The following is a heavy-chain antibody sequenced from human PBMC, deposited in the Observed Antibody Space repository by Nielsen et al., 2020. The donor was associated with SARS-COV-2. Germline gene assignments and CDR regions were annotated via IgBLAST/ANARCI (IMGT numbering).Heavy chain of an antibody. Sequence: SETLSLTCTVSGGSTSNYYWNWIRQPPGKGLEWIGYIYPTGNTNYNPALESRVTISIDTSNNQFSLKLTSMTAADTAVYYCAGIATAGAPYFWFDPWGQGTLVTVSS. CDR2: IYPTGNT. D-gene: IGHD6-13*01. J-gene: IGHJ5*02. V-gene: IGHV4-59*01. CDR1: GGSTSNYY. CDR3: AGIATAGAPYFWFDP.